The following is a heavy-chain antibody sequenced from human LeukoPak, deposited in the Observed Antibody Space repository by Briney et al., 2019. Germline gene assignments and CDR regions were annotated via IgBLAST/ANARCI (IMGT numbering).Heavy chain of an antibody. D-gene: IGHD5-18*01. CDR3: ARDPTPGLLWGHSSYYFDY. V-gene: IGHV3-30*04. Sequence: GGSLRLSCAASGFTFSSYAMHWVRQAPGKGLEWVAVISYDGSNKYYADSVEGRFTISRDNSKNTLYLQMNSLRAEDTAVYYCARDPTPGLLWGHSSYYFDYWGQGTLVTVSS. CDR1: GFTFSSYA. J-gene: IGHJ4*02. CDR2: ISYDGSNK.